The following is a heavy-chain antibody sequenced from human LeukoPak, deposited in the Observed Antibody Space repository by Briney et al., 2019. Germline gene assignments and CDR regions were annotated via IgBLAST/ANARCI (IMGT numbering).Heavy chain of an antibody. CDR2: ISYDGSNK. V-gene: IGHV3-30-3*01. D-gene: IGHD6-13*01. J-gene: IGHJ5*02. CDR1: GFTFSSYA. Sequence: GGSLRLSCAASGFTFSSYAMHWVRQAPGKGLEWVAVISYDGSNKYYADSVKGRFTISRDNSKNTLYLQMNSLRAEDTAVYYCAKVSSSSWYFNWFDPWGQGTLVTVSS. CDR3: AKVSSSSWYFNWFDP.